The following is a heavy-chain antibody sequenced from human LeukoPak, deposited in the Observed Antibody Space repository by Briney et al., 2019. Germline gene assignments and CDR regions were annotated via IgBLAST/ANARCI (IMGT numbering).Heavy chain of an antibody. V-gene: IGHV4-59*08. CDR1: GGFISSYY. D-gene: IGHD3-22*01. Sequence: SSETLSLTCTVSGGFISSYYWSWIRQPPGKGLEGIGYKFYSGSPNYNPSLKSRITISVDTSKNPLSLKLSSVTAADTAVYYCARQNYDSSGYPPYFDYWGQGIPVTVSS. CDR3: ARQNYDSSGYPPYFDY. CDR2: KFYSGSP. J-gene: IGHJ4*02.